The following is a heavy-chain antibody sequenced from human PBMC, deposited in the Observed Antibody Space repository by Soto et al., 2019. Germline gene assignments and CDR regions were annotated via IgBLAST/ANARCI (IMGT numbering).Heavy chain of an antibody. J-gene: IGHJ4*02. CDR3: AREGAHYAPLDH. V-gene: IGHV1-3*01. CDR2: INVGNGNT. CDR1: GYTFTDYA. D-gene: IGHD3-16*01. Sequence: QVQLVQSGAEAKKPGASVKVSCKASGYTFTDYAIHWVRQAPGQGLEWMGWINVGNGNTGYSRKFQGRVTNARDMSASTAYIAVTSLAAEDTDIYYCAREGAHYAPLDHWGQGTLVTVSS.